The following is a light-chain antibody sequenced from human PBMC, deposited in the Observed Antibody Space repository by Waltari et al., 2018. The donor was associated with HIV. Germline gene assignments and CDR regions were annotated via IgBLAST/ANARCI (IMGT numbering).Light chain of an antibody. Sequence: QSVLTQPPSVSGAPGQRVTISCTGSASNIGAGYDVHWYQHLPGTAPKLLIYGNNNRPSGVPGRFSGSKSGTSASLAITGLQTEDEADYYCQSYDSSLSSYVFGTGTKVTVL. CDR1: ASNIGAGYD. CDR2: GNN. V-gene: IGLV1-40*01. J-gene: IGLJ1*01. CDR3: QSYDSSLSSYV.